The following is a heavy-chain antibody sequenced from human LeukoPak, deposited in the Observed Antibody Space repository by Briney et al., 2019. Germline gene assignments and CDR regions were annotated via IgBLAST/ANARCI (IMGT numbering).Heavy chain of an antibody. V-gene: IGHV1-24*01. D-gene: IGHD1-1*01. CDR2: FDPEDGET. J-gene: IGHJ4*02. CDR1: GYTLTELS. CDR3: ARDPGGTGTITGDDY. Sequence: ASVKVSCKVSGYTLTELSMHWVRQAPGKGLEWMGGFDPEDGETIYAQKFQGRVTMTEDTSTDTAYMELSRLRSDDTAVYYCARDPGGTGTITGDDYWGQGTLVTVSS.